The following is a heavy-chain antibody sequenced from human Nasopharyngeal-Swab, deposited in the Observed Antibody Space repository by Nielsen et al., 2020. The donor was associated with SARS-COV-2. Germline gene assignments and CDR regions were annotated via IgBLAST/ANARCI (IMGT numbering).Heavy chain of an antibody. CDR1: GFTFKTYA. Sequence: GESLKISCTASGFTFKTYAVSWVRQAPGKGLEWVSSISNTGHYTHYADSVNGRFTISRDNDRNSLYLQMSSLKVEDTAVYYCAREWPGTTYFDSWGQGTLVTVSS. CDR3: AREWPGTTYFDS. CDR2: ISNTGHYT. J-gene: IGHJ4*02. V-gene: IGHV3-21*01. D-gene: IGHD1/OR15-1a*01.